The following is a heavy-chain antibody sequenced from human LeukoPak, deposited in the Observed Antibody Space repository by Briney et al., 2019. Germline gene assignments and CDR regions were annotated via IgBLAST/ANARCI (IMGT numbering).Heavy chain of an antibody. Sequence: GTSVKVSCKASGFTFTSSAMQWVRQARGQRLEWMGWMSPDSGKTGYAQKFQGRVTMTRNTSISTAYLDLSSLTSEDTAVYYCARVSMRVRGARRFDPWGQGTLVTVSS. CDR3: ARVSMRVRGARRFDP. D-gene: IGHD3-10*01. CDR1: GFTFTSSA. J-gene: IGHJ5*02. V-gene: IGHV1-8*02. CDR2: MSPDSGKT.